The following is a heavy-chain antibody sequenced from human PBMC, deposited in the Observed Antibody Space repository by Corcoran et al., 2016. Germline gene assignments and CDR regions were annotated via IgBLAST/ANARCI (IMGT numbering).Heavy chain of an antibody. D-gene: IGHD2-15*01. J-gene: IGHJ2*01. CDR1: GYTFTSYY. CDR2: INPSGGST. Sequence: QVQLVQSGAEVKKPGASVKVSCKASGYTFTSYYMHWVRQAPGQGLEWMGIINPSGGSTNYAQKFQGRVTMIRDTSTSTVYMELRRLRSEDTAVYYCARSMSKYGSGGSCYSWYFDLWGRGTLVTVSS. CDR3: ARSMSKYGSGGSCYSWYFDL. V-gene: IGHV1-46*01.